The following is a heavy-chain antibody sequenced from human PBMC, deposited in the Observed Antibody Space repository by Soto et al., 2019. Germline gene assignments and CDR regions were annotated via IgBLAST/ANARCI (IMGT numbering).Heavy chain of an antibody. CDR2: IRSKANSYAT. D-gene: IGHD6-25*01. CDR1: GFIFSGTA. CDR3: TPRDSSGSGAKDY. V-gene: IGHV3-73*02. J-gene: IGHJ4*02. Sequence: EVPLVESGGGLVQPGGSLKLSCAASGFIFSGTAMHWDRQASGKGLEWVGRIRSKANSYATAYAASVKGRFTISRDDSKNTAYLQMNSLKTEDTAVYYCTPRDSSGSGAKDYWGQGTLVTVSS.